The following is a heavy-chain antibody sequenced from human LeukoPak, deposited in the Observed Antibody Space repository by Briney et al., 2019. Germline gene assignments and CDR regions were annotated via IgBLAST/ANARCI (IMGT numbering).Heavy chain of an antibody. J-gene: IGHJ4*02. CDR1: GFTFSSYS. CDR2: ISSSSSYI. D-gene: IGHD5-18*01. V-gene: IGHV3-21*01. CDR3: ARALSVDTAMVGVY. Sequence: SGGSLRLSCAASGFTFSSYSMNWVRQAPGKGLEWVSSISSSSSYIYYADSVKGRFTISRGNAKNSLYLQMNSLRAEDTAVYYCARALSVDTAMVGVYWGQGTLVTVPS.